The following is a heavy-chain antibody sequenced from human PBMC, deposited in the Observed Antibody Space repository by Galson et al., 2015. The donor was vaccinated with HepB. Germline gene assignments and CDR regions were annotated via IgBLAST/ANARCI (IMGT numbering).Heavy chain of an antibody. D-gene: IGHD6-6*01. CDR1: GGTFSSYA. Sequence: SVKVSCKASGGTFSSYAISWVRRAPGQGLEWMGGIIPIFGTANYAQKFQGRVTITADESTSTAYMELSSLRSEDTAVYYCAREHSIVALSGGFDPWGQGTLVTVSS. CDR3: AREHSIVALSGGFDP. CDR2: IIPIFGTA. J-gene: IGHJ5*02. V-gene: IGHV1-69*13.